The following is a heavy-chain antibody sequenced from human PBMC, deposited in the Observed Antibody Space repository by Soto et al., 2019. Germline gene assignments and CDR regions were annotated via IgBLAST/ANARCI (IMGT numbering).Heavy chain of an antibody. Sequence: GCLRLSCAGSGFIFKNYALNWVRQAPGKGLEWVASITRDGYNKYYADSVKGRFTISRDNSRDTLSLQMTALRTEDSSIYYCTKSSGGSSSVGMDYWGQGTRVTVSS. CDR1: GFIFKNYA. J-gene: IGHJ4*02. D-gene: IGHD6-6*01. CDR3: TKSSGGSSSVGMDY. V-gene: IGHV3-30*04. CDR2: ITRDGYNK.